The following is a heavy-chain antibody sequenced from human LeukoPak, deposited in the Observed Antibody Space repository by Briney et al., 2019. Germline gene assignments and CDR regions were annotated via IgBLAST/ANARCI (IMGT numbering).Heavy chain of an antibody. Sequence: SETLSLTCTVSSGSISSYYWSWIRQPPGMGLEWIGSIYYSGSTYYNPSLKSRVTISVDTSKNQFSLKLSSVTAADTAVYYCARQAYDFWSGYLYYFDYWGQGTLVTVSS. CDR1: SGSISSYY. CDR3: ARQAYDFWSGYLYYFDY. J-gene: IGHJ4*02. CDR2: IYYSGST. V-gene: IGHV4-39*01. D-gene: IGHD3-3*01.